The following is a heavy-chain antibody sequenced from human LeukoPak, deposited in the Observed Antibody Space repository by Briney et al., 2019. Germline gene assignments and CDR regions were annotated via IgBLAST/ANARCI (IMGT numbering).Heavy chain of an antibody. D-gene: IGHD2-8*02. Sequence: GESLKISCKGSGYSFTSYWIAWVRQMPGKGLEWMGIIHPRNSDIRYSPSFQGQVTISADKSISTAYLQWSSLKASDSAMYYCARTPTGFPNWFDPWGQGTLVTVSS. CDR3: ARTPTGFPNWFDP. V-gene: IGHV5-51*01. CDR1: GYSFTSYW. CDR2: IHPRNSDI. J-gene: IGHJ5*02.